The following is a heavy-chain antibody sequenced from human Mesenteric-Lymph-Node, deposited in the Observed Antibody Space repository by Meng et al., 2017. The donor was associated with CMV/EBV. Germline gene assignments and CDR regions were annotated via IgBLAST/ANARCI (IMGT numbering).Heavy chain of an antibody. CDR3: ARALRGYCSSTSCYRGYYYYYGMDV. Sequence: GGSLRLSCAASGFTFSSYAMHWVRQAPGKGLEWVAVISYDGSSKYYADSVKGRFTISRDNSKNTLYLQMNSLRAEDTAVYYCARALRGYCSSTSCYRGYYYYYGMDVWGQGTTVTVSS. D-gene: IGHD2-2*03. CDR2: ISYDGSSK. CDR1: GFTFSSYA. V-gene: IGHV3-30*04. J-gene: IGHJ6*02.